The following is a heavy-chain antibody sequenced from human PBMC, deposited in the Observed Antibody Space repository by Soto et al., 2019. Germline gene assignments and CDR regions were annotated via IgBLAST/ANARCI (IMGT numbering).Heavy chain of an antibody. CDR3: AKSGSIIGWFDP. D-gene: IGHD1-26*01. J-gene: IGHJ5*02. CDR2: ISGSGGST. V-gene: IGHV3-23*01. Sequence: PGGSLRLSCAASGFPFSSYAMSWVRQAPGKGLEWVSAISGSGGSTYYADSVKGRFTISRDNSKNTLYLQMNSLRAGDTAVYYCAKSGSIIGWFDPWGQGTLVTVSS. CDR1: GFPFSSYA.